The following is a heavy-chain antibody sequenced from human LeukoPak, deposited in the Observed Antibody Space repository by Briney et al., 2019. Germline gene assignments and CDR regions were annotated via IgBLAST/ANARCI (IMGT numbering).Heavy chain of an antibody. CDR3: ARLSDDFWSGYSINRDY. CDR1: GYTFTSYY. CDR2: INPSGGST. J-gene: IGHJ4*02. Sequence: ASVKVSCKASGYTFTSYYMHWVRQAPGQGLEWMGIINPSGGSTSYAQKFQGRVTMTRDTSTSTVYTELSSLRSEDTAVYYCARLSDDFWSGYSINRDYWGQGTLVTVSS. D-gene: IGHD3-3*01. V-gene: IGHV1-46*01.